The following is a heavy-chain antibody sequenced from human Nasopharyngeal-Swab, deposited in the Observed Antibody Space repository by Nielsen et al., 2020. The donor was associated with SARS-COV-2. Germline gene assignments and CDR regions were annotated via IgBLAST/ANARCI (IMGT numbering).Heavy chain of an antibody. Sequence: GESLKISCAASGFTFSSFGMHWVRQAPGKGLEWVAFIAHDASNEYYGDSVKGRFSISRDSSKNTLYLQMDSLRGADTAVYYCARDAPAHYGAFYWGRGTLVTVSS. CDR2: IAHDASNE. CDR3: ARDAPAHYGAFY. CDR1: GFTFSSFG. V-gene: IGHV3-30*03. D-gene: IGHD4-17*01. J-gene: IGHJ4*02.